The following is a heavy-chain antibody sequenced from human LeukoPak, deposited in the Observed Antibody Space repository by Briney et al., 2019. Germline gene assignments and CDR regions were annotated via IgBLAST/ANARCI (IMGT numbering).Heavy chain of an antibody. Sequence: ASVKVSCKASGYTFTSCGISWVRQAPGQGLEWMGWISTYNGNTNYAQKLQGRVTMTTDTSTSTTYMDLRNLRSDDTAVYFCARESPYYYGSGSDAFDIWGQGTMVTVSS. CDR1: GYTFTSCG. D-gene: IGHD3-10*01. V-gene: IGHV1-18*04. CDR3: ARESPYYYGSGSDAFDI. CDR2: ISTYNGNT. J-gene: IGHJ3*02.